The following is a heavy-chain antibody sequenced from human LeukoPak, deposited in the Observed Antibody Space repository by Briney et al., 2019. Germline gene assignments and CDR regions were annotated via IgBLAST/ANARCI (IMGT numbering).Heavy chain of an antibody. CDR2: ISADNGNT. V-gene: IGHV1-18*01. CDR3: ARDHSYGYPLY. CDR1: GYTFTSYD. D-gene: IGHD5-18*01. J-gene: IGHJ4*02. Sequence: GASVKVSCKASGYTFTSYDINWVRQAPGQGLEWMGWISADNGNTNYAQKLQGRVTMTTDTSTSTAYMELRSLRSDDTAVYYCARDHSYGYPLYWGQGTLVTVSS.